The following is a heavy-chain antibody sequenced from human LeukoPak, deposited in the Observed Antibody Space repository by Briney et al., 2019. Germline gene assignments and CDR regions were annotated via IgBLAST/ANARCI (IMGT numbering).Heavy chain of an antibody. J-gene: IGHJ4*02. V-gene: IGHV3-30*04. CDR3: ARDSLDSSGYCGY. CDR2: ISYDGSNK. CDR1: GFTFSSYA. Sequence: PGGSLRLSCAASGFTFSSYAMHWVRQAPGKGLEWVAVISYDGSNKYYADSVKGRFTISRDNSKNTLYLQMNSLRAEDTAVYYCARDSLDSSGYCGYWGQGTLVTVSS. D-gene: IGHD3-22*01.